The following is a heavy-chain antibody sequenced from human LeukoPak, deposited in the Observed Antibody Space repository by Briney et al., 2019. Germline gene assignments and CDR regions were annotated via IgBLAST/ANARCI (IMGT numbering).Heavy chain of an antibody. CDR1: GFTFSSYA. Sequence: GRSLRLSCAASGFTFSSYAMHWVRQAPGKGLEWVAVISYDGSNKYYADSVKGRFTISRDNAKNSLYLQMNSLRAEDTAVYYCARENRISCFDYWGQGTLVTVSS. CDR2: ISYDGSNK. D-gene: IGHD1/OR15-1a*01. J-gene: IGHJ4*02. V-gene: IGHV3-30-3*01. CDR3: ARENRISCFDY.